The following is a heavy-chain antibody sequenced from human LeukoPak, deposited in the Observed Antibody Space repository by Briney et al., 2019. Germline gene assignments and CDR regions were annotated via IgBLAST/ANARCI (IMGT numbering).Heavy chain of an antibody. CDR1: GFTVSSNY. J-gene: IGHJ4*02. D-gene: IGHD4-23*01. CDR2: IYSGGST. CDR3: ARGNEVTSLDY. Sequence: RGSSRLSCAASGFTVSSNYMSWVRQAPGKGLEWVSVIYSGGSTYYADSVKGRFTISRDNSKNTLYLQMNSLRAEDTAVYYCARGNEVTSLDYWGQGTLFSPSS. V-gene: IGHV3-53*01.